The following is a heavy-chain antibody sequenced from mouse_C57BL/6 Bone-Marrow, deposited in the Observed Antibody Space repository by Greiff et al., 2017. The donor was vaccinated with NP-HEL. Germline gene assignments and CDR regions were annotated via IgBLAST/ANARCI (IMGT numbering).Heavy chain of an antibody. CDR3: ARDYGSSSGDY. J-gene: IGHJ2*01. V-gene: IGHV1-76*01. CDR2: IYPGSGNT. Sequence: VQLQQSGAELVRPGASVKLSCKASGYTFTDYYINWVKQRPGQGLEWIARIYPGSGNTYYNEKFKGKATLTAEKSSSTAYMQLSSLTSEDSAVYFCARDYGSSSGDYWGQGTTLTVSS. CDR1: GYTFTDYY. D-gene: IGHD1-1*01.